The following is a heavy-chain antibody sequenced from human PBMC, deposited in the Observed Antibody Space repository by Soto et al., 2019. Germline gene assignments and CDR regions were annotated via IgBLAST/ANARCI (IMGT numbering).Heavy chain of an antibody. V-gene: IGHV3-74*01. CDR2: VNSDGTIT. CDR3: TRDQAYSSAA. D-gene: IGHD2-21*01. J-gene: IGHJ5*02. CDR1: GVDFSNAL. Sequence: GWSPRLSSAASGVDFSNALMHWVRQAPGKGLLWVSHVNSDGTITTYADSVKGRFTISRDNAKNTVYLQMNSLRVEDSAVYYCTRDQAYSSAAWGQGTPVNVS.